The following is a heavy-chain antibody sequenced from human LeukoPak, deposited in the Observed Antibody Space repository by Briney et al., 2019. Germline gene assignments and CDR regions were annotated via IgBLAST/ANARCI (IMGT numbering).Heavy chain of an antibody. D-gene: IGHD3-10*01. J-gene: IGHJ4*02. CDR1: GFTFSSYS. V-gene: IGHV3-48*01. CDR2: ISSSSSTI. Sequence: HPGGSLRLSCAASGFTFSSYSMNWVRQAPGKGLEWVSYISSSSSTIYYADSVKGRFTISRDNAKDSLYLQMNSLRAEDTAVYYCARGAHYGSGSYPPPWLFDYWGQGTLVTVSS. CDR3: ARGAHYGSGSYPPPWLFDY.